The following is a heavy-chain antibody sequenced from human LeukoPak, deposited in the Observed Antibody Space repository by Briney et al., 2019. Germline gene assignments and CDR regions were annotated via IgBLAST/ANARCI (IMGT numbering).Heavy chain of an antibody. CDR1: GFTFSSYS. CDR3: ARDLPPLDY. Sequence: GGSLRLSCAASGFTFSSYSMNWVRQAPGKGLEWVSSIGTSSSYIFYADSMKGRFTISRDNAKNPLYLQMNSLRAEDTAVYYCARDLPPLDYWGQGTLVTVSS. V-gene: IGHV3-21*01. J-gene: IGHJ4*02. CDR2: IGTSSSYI.